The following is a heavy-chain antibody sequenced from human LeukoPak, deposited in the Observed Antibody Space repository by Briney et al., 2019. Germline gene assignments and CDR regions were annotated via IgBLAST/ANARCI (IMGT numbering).Heavy chain of an antibody. D-gene: IGHD2/OR15-2a*01. CDR2: IYYSGST. CDR1: GGSISSYY. J-gene: IGHJ4*02. V-gene: IGHV4-59*01. CDR3: ARKNRGPHYFDY. Sequence: PSETLSLTCTVSGGSISSYYWSWIRQPPGKGLEWIGYIYYSGSTSYNPSLKSRVTISVDTSKNQFSLKLSSVTAADTAVYYCARKNRGPHYFDYWGQGTLVTVSS.